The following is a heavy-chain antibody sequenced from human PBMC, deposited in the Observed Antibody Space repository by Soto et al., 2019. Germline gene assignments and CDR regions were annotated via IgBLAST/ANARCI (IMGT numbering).Heavy chain of an antibody. CDR2: IYYSGST. CDR3: ARGSGYEESFDY. J-gene: IGHJ4*02. CDR1: GGSISSYY. V-gene: IGHV4-59*01. D-gene: IGHD5-12*01. Sequence: SETLSLTCTVSGGSISSYYWSWIRQPPGKGLEWIGYIYYSGSTNYNPSLKSRVTISVDTSKNQFSLKLSSVTAADTAVYYCARGSGYEESFDYWGQGTLVTVSS.